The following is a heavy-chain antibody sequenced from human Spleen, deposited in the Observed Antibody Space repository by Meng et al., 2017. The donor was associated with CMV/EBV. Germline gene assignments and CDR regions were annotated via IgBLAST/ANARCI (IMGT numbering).Heavy chain of an antibody. Sequence: PEPRERGPGRVKPSAALPSTCRGVGGSFSSSSYYWGGIRQHPGEGREGIGSSNYSGSTNYNPSLKSRVTISVDTSKNQFSLKLSSVTAADTAVYYCARVVEMATPYFDYWGQGTLVTVSS. D-gene: IGHD5-24*01. CDR1: GGSFSSSSYY. V-gene: IGHV4-39*07. J-gene: IGHJ4*02. CDR2: SNYSGST. CDR3: ARVVEMATPYFDY.